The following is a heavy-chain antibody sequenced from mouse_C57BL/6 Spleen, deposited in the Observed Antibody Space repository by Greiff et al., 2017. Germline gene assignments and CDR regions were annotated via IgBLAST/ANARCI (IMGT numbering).Heavy chain of an antibody. CDR1: GYTFTSYW. CDR3: ARSIPYDTFAY. V-gene: IGHV1-59*01. D-gene: IGHD2-3*01. CDR2: IDPSDSYT. J-gene: IGHJ3*01. Sequence: QVQLQQPGAELVRPGTSVKLSCKASGYTFTSYWMHWVKQRPGQGLEWIGVIDPSDSYTNYNQKLKGKATLTVDTSSSTAYMQLSSLTSEDSAVYYCARSIPYDTFAYWGQGTLVTVSA.